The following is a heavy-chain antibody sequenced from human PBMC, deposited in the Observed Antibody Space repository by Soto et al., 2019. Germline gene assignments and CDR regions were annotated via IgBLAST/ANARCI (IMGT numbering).Heavy chain of an antibody. CDR3: AGHGPTYYYYLDV. J-gene: IGHJ6*03. CDR1: GGSISSGSYY. Sequence: QLQLQESGPGLVKPSETLSLTCTVSGGSISSGSYYWGWIRQPPGKGLEWIGSIYYSGSSYYNPYLKNRVTISVDTSNNPFSLRLSSVTAADTAVYYCAGHGPTYYYYLDVWGKGTAVTVSS. CDR2: IYYSGSS. V-gene: IGHV4-39*01.